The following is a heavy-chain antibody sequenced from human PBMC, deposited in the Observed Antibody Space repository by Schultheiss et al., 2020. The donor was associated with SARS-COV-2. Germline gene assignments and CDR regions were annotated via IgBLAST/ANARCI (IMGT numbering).Heavy chain of an antibody. V-gene: IGHV3-23*01. J-gene: IGHJ6*02. CDR1: GFTFGDYA. CDR3: ARAPAGFRGMDV. Sequence: GGSLRLSCTASGFTFGDYAMHWVRQAPGKGLEWVSGISGSGGSTYYADSVKGRFTISRDNSKNTLYLQMNSLRAEDTAVYYCARAPAGFRGMDVWGQGTTVTVSS. D-gene: IGHD3-10*01. CDR2: ISGSGGST.